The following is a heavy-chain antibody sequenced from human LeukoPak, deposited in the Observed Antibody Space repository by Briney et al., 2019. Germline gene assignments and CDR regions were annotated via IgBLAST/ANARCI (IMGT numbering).Heavy chain of an antibody. V-gene: IGHV3-11*04. J-gene: IGHJ4*02. D-gene: IGHD6-13*01. CDR3: ARGGSSWPLPFDY. Sequence: NPGGSLRLSCAASGFTFSDYYMSWIRQAPGKGLEWVPYISSSSSTIYYADSVKGRFTISRDNAKNSLYLQMNSLRAEDTAVYYCARGGSSWPLPFDYWGQGTLVTVSS. CDR2: ISSSSSTI. CDR1: GFTFSDYY.